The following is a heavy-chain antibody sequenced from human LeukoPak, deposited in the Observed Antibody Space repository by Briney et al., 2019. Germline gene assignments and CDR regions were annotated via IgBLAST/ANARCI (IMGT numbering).Heavy chain of an antibody. CDR3: ARERLDDSSGYYQIIDY. CDR2: IIPILGIA. V-gene: IGHV1-69*04. CDR1: GGTFSSYA. Sequence: ASVKVSCKASGGTFSSYAISWVRQAPGQGLEWMGRIIPILGIANYAQKFQGRVTITADKSTSTAYMELSSLRSEDTAVYYCARERLDDSSGYYQIIDYWGQGTLVTVSS. D-gene: IGHD3-22*01. J-gene: IGHJ4*02.